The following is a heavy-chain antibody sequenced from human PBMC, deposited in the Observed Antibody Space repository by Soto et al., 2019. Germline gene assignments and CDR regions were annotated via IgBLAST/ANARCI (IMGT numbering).Heavy chain of an antibody. J-gene: IGHJ1*01. CDR1: GFTFSSYS. Sequence: EVQLVESGGGLVKPGGSLRLSCAASGFTFSSYSMNWVRQAPGKGLEWVSSISSSSSYIYYADSVKGRFTISRDNAKNSLYLQMTSLRAEEPAVYYCARDFLRGSWPNYSQHWGQGTLVTVSS. D-gene: IGHD6-13*01. CDR2: ISSSSSYI. CDR3: ARDFLRGSWPNYSQH. V-gene: IGHV3-21*01.